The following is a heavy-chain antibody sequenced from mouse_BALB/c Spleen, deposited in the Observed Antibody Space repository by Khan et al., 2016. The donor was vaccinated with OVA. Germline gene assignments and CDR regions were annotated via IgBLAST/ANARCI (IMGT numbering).Heavy chain of an antibody. CDR3: ARRNSLYAMDY. J-gene: IGHJ4*01. V-gene: IGHV1-4*01. Sequence: VQLKQSGAELARPGASVKMSCKAYGYTFTSNTIHWIKQRPGQGLEWIGYINPTSIFTNYNQKFKDKATLTADKSSSTAYMQLSSLTSDDSALYYCARRNSLYAMDYWGQGTSVTVSS. CDR2: INPTSIFT. CDR1: GYTFTSNT.